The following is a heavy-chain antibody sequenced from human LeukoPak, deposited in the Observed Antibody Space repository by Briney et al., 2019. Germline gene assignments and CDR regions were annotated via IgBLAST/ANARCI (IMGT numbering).Heavy chain of an antibody. CDR3: ARGYSYGYSGGSAFDI. V-gene: IGHV4-59*01. Sequence: SETLSLTCTVSGGSISSYYWSWIRQPPGKGLEWIGYIYYSGSTNYNPSLKSRVTISVDTSKNQFFLKLSSVTAADTAVYYCARGYSYGYSGGSAFDIWGQGTMVTVSS. J-gene: IGHJ3*02. CDR2: IYYSGST. CDR1: GGSISSYY. D-gene: IGHD5-18*01.